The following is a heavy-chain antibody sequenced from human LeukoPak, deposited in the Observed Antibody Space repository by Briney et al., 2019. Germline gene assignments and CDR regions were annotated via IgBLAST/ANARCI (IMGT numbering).Heavy chain of an antibody. CDR2: IKQDGSEK. V-gene: IGHV3-7*01. CDR1: GFTFSSYW. J-gene: IGHJ4*02. D-gene: IGHD3-3*01. Sequence: GGSLRLSCAASGFTFSSYWMSWVRQAPGKGLEWVANIKQDGSEKYYVDSVKGRFTISRDNAKNSLYLQMNSLRAEDTAVYYCARDPLPIFGVVLYYFDYWGQGTLVTVSS. CDR3: ARDPLPIFGVVLYYFDY.